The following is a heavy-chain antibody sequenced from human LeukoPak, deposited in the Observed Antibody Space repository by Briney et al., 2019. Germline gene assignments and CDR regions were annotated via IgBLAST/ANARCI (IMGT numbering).Heavy chain of an antibody. CDR3: ARHGDSITIFY. V-gene: IGHV4-39*01. CDR1: DDSISRSSYY. CDR2: IYYTGRT. Sequence: SETLSLTCTVSDDSISRSSYYWGWIRQTPGKGLEWIGSIYYTGRTHYSPSLQTRVTMSVDTSKKQFSLKLSSVTAADTAVYYCARHGDSITIFYWGQGTLVTVSS. D-gene: IGHD3-9*01. J-gene: IGHJ4*02.